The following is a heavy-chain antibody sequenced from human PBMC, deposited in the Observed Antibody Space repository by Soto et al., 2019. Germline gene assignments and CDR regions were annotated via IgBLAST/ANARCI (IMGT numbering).Heavy chain of an antibody. V-gene: IGHV1-18*01. CDR2: INTYNGNT. Sequence: QVQLVQSGAEVKKPGASVKVSCKASGYTFTRYGISWVLQAPGQGLEWMGWINTYNGNTNHAQKVQGRVTMTTDTSTSTAYMEPRRPRSVHAAVYYSARASPWSTSWVDSWGQGTLVTVSS. CDR1: GYTFTRYG. CDR3: ARASPWSTSWVDS. D-gene: IGHD6-13*01. J-gene: IGHJ4*02.